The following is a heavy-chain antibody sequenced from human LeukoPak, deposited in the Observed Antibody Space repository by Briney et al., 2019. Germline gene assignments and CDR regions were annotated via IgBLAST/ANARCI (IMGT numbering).Heavy chain of an antibody. J-gene: IGHJ4*02. CDR1: GYSFTTYW. D-gene: IGHD3-9*01. Sequence: PGESLKISCKGSGYSFTTYWIGWVRQMPGKGLEWMGIIYPGDSDTRYSPSFQGQVTISADKSISTAYLQWSSLKASDTAMYYCARQGAYYDILTGPAALGYFDYWGQGTLVTVSS. CDR3: ARQGAYYDILTGPAALGYFDY. V-gene: IGHV5-51*01. CDR2: IYPGDSDT.